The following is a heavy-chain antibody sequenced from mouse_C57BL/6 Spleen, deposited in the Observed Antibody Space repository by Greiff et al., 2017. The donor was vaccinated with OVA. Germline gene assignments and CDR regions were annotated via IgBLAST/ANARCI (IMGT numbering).Heavy chain of an antibody. D-gene: IGHD2-4*01. V-gene: IGHV5-16*01. J-gene: IGHJ3*01. Sequence: EVKLMESEGGLVQPGSSMKLSCTASGFTFSDYYMAWVRLVPEKGLEWVANINYDGSSTYYLDSLKSRFIISRDNAKNILYLQMSSLKSEDTATYYCARADYDYAWFAYWGQGTLVTVSA. CDR1: GFTFSDYY. CDR3: ARADYDYAWFAY. CDR2: INYDGSST.